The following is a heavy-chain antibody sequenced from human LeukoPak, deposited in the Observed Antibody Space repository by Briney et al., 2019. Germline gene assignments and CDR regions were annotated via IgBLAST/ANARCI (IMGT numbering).Heavy chain of an antibody. CDR1: GYTFTSYY. V-gene: IGHV1-46*01. CDR2: INPSGGST. J-gene: IGHJ4*02. CDR3: AGGDIAAHLGDY. D-gene: IGHD6-6*01. Sequence: GASVKVSCKASGYTFTSYYMHWVRQAPGQGLEWMGIINPSGGSTSYAQKFQGRVTMTRDMSTSTVYMELSSLRSEDTAVYYCAGGDIAAHLGDYWGQGTLVTVSS.